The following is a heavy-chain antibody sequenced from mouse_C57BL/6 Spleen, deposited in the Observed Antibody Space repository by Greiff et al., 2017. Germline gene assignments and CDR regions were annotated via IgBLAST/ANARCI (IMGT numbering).Heavy chain of an antibody. D-gene: IGHD2-2*01. J-gene: IGHJ3*01. V-gene: IGHV1-80*01. Sequence: QVQLQQSGAELVKPGASVKISCKASGYAFSSYGMNWVKQRLGKGLEWIGQIYPGDGDTNYNGKFKGKATLTADKSSSTAYMQLSLLTSEDSAVYFCARYGYMAWFAYWGQGTLVTVSA. CDR3: ARYGYMAWFAY. CDR1: GYAFSSYG. CDR2: IYPGDGDT.